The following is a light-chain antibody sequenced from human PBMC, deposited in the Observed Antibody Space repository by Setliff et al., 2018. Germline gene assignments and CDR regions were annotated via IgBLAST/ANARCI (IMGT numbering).Light chain of an antibody. CDR1: SSDVGAYNY. V-gene: IGLV2-14*01. CDR3: NSYAGSYTWI. J-gene: IGLJ2*01. CDR2: DVS. Sequence: QSVLTQPASVSGSPGQSITISCTGTSSDVGAYNYVSWYQQHPGKAPKLMIYDVSNRPSGVSNRFSGSKSGNTASLTISGLQAEDEADYYCNSYAGSYTWIFGGGTK.